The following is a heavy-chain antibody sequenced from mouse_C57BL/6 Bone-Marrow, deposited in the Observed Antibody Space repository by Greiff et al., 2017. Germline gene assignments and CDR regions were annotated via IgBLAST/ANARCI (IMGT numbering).Heavy chain of an antibody. CDR1: GFTFSSYG. CDR2: ISSGGSYT. V-gene: IGHV5-6*02. Sequence: DVHLVESGGDLVKPGGSLKLSCAASGFTFSSYGMSWVRQTPDKRLEWVATISSGGSYTYYPDSVKGRFTISRENAKNTLYLQMSSLKSEDTAMYYCARRGDGRDWYFDVWGTGTTVTVSS. J-gene: IGHJ1*03. CDR3: ARRGDGRDWYFDV.